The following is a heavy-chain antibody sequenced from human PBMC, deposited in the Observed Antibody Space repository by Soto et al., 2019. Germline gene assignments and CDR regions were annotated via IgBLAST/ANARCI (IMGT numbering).Heavy chain of an antibody. CDR2: NDYSGST. J-gene: IGHJ6*04. V-gene: IGHV4-30-4*01. CDR3: ARDGPYYYCLDV. Sequence: PSVTLSLTCTVSGDSISNSVSYWNWFPETPWKGLEWIASNDYSGSTYYIASLKGRAVISADTSTSAIPLKMDTGTAANTALYSCARDGPYYYCLDVWGEGTTVTDSS. CDR1: GDSISNSVSY.